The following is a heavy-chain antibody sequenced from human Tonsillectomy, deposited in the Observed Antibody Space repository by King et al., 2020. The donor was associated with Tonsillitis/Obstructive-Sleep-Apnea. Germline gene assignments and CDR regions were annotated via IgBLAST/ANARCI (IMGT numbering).Heavy chain of an antibody. CDR1: GFSFSVYS. J-gene: IGHJ6*03. D-gene: IGHD2-2*01. CDR3: ARVPPAMLNLYMDV. V-gene: IGHV3-21*01. CDR2: LSGSSNYI. Sequence: VQLVESGGGLVKPGGSLRLSCAASGFSFSVYSMNWVRQAPGKGLEWVSSLSGSSNYISYGDSVKGRFTISRDNAKNSLYLQMNSLRAEDTAVYYCARVPPAMLNLYMDVWGNGATVTVSS.